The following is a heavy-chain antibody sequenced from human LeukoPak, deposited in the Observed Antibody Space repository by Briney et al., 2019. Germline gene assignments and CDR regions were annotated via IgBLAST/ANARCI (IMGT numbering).Heavy chain of an antibody. D-gene: IGHD6-6*01. CDR2: IYPGDSDT. J-gene: IGHJ4*02. Sequence: GESLKISCKVSGYSFTNYWIGWVRQMPGKGLELMGIIYPGDSDTRYSPSFEGQVAISVDKSISTAYLQWSSLKASDTAMYFCARRKVGSSASNFDYWGQGTLVTVSS. CDR1: GYSFTNYW. CDR3: ARRKVGSSASNFDY. V-gene: IGHV5-51*01.